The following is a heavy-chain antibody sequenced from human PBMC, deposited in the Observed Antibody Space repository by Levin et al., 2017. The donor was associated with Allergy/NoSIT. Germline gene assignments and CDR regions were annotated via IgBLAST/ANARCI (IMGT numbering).Heavy chain of an antibody. J-gene: IGHJ5*02. Sequence: GGSLRLSCAASGFTFSSYAMSWVRQAPGKGLEWVSAISGSGGSTYYADSVKGRFTISRDNSKNTLYLQMNSLRAEDTAVYYCAKDPRITIFGVVIDSVAWGQGTLVTVSS. CDR3: AKDPRITIFGVVIDSVA. D-gene: IGHD3-3*01. CDR2: ISGSGGST. CDR1: GFTFSSYA. V-gene: IGHV3-23*01.